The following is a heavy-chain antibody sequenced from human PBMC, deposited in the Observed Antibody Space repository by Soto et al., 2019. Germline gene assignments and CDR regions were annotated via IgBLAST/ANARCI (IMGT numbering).Heavy chain of an antibody. Sequence: QVQLVESGGGVVQPGRSLRLSCAASGFTFSSYGMHWVRQAPGKGLEWVAVISYDGSNKYYADSVKGRFTISRDNSKNTLYLQMNSLRAEDTAVYYCAKDLPSAVGSIAAAGTLDYWGQGTLVTVSS. V-gene: IGHV3-30*18. CDR1: GFTFSSYG. J-gene: IGHJ4*02. CDR3: AKDLPSAVGSIAAAGTLDY. D-gene: IGHD6-13*01. CDR2: ISYDGSNK.